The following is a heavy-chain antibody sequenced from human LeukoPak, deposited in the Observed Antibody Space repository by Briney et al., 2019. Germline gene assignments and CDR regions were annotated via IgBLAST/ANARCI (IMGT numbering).Heavy chain of an antibody. CDR3: ARGANFGDSGLDAFDI. Sequence: SETLSLTCTVSGGSISNYYWSWVRQPPGKGLEWIGYIYYSGTSNYSPSLYSRVTMSVDTSKNQFSLKLTSVTAADTAVYYCARGANFGDSGLDAFDISGQGTIVTVSS. J-gene: IGHJ3*02. D-gene: IGHD4-17*01. CDR1: GGSISNYY. CDR2: IYYSGTS. V-gene: IGHV4-59*01.